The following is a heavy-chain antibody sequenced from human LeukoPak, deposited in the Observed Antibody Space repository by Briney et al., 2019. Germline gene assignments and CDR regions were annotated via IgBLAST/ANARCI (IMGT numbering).Heavy chain of an antibody. D-gene: IGHD3-16*01. CDR2: IDRSEIT. J-gene: IGHJ4*02. CDR1: GGSISSSNW. Sequence: SGTLSLTCVVSGGSISSSNWWMWVRQPPGKGLEWIGEIDRSEITNYNPSLKSRVTISVDKSKNQLSLKLSSVTAADTAIYYCARDGGSGEIDYWGQGTLVTVSS. V-gene: IGHV4-4*02. CDR3: ARDGGSGEIDY.